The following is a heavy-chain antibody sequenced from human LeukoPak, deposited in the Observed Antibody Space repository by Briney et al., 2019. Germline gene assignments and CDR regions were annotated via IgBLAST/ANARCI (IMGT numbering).Heavy chain of an antibody. CDR3: AKAPVVVGNAFDI. J-gene: IGHJ3*02. Sequence: SETLSLTCTVSGYSISSGYYWGWIRQPPGKGQEWIGNIYHSERTHYNPSLKSRVTISIDTSKNQFSLKLSSVTAADTAVYYCAKAPVVVGNAFDIWGQGTMVTVSS. D-gene: IGHD2-15*01. CDR2: IYHSERT. CDR1: GYSISSGYY. V-gene: IGHV4-38-2*02.